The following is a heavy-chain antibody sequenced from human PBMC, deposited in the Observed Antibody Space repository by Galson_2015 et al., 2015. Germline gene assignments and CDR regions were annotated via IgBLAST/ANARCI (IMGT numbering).Heavy chain of an antibody. CDR1: GDSVSSYE. CDR3: ARTPDADVTSTNEHYFDF. J-gene: IGHJ4*02. CDR2: VNAGKGNT. V-gene: IGHV1-3*01. D-gene: IGHD2-21*02. Sequence: GKVGGKARGDSVSSYEGHWVQQSPGQGREGVGGVNAGKGNTLYSEKFQGRVTITRDTSASTAYMELRSLRSEDTALYYCARTPDADVTSTNEHYFDFWGQGAPVTVSS.